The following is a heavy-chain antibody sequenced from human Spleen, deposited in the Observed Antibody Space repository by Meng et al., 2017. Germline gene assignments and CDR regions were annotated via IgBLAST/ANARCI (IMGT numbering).Heavy chain of an antibody. V-gene: IGHV3-72*01. J-gene: IGHJ3*02. CDR3: VRGHNSFDM. CDR2: SRNKANSYTT. CDR1: GFTFSSYW. Sequence: GESLKISCAASGFTFSSYWMSWVRQAPGKGLEWVGRSRNKANSYTTEYAASVKGRFTISRDESKNSMYLQMNSLRTEDTAVYYCVRGHNSFDMWGQGTMVTVSS. D-gene: IGHD2-21*01.